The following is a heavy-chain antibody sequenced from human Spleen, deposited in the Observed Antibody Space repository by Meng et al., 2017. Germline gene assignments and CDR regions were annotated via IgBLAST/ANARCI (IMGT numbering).Heavy chain of an antibody. V-gene: IGHV1-69*05. CDR1: GGTFRSYA. J-gene: IGHJ4*02. CDR3: ARDILTYYYDSDGYLRGYYFDS. Sequence: SVKVSCKASGGTFRSYAISWVRQAPGQGLEWMGGIIRVFDVTNYAQKFQGRLSITTDESTTTAYMELTSLRSDDTAVYYCARDILTYYYDSDGYLRGYYFDSWGQGTLVTVSS. CDR2: IIRVFDVT. D-gene: IGHD3-22*01.